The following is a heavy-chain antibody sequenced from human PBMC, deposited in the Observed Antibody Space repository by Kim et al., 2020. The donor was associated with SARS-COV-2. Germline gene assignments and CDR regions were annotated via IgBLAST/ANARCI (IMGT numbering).Heavy chain of an antibody. D-gene: IGHD1-1*01. V-gene: IGHV1-46*04. J-gene: IGHJ5*02. CDR2: INPNDGNT. CDR1: GYTFTEYY. CDR3: ARESGTQSDNWPRWGNCFDP. Sequence: ASVKVSCKASGYTFTEYYIHWVRQAPGQGLEWMGIINPNDGNTSDSQKLQGRLTMTRDTSTNTVYMELSSLRSDDTAVYYCARESGTQSDNWPRWGNCFDPWGQGTLVTVSS.